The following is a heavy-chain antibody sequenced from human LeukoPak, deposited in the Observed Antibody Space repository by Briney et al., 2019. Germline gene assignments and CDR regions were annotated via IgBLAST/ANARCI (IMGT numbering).Heavy chain of an antibody. CDR2: ISYDGSNK. CDR3: AKGLERWLQSPFDS. Sequence: GRSLRLSCAASGFTFDSYGMRWVRQAPGKGLEWVAVISYDGSNKYYVDSVKGRFTVSRDNSKNTLYLQMDSLRAEDTAVYYCAKGLERWLQSPFDSWGQGTLVTVSS. CDR1: GFTFDSYG. D-gene: IGHD5-24*01. V-gene: IGHV3-30*18. J-gene: IGHJ4*02.